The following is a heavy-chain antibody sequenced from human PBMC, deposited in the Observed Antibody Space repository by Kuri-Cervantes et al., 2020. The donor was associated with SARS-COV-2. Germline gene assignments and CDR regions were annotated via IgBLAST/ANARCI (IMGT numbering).Heavy chain of an antibody. D-gene: IGHD2-15*01. CDR2: IYYSGST. V-gene: IGHV4-59*01. CDR3: ARRPGQSVGFDY. Sequence: SETLSLTCTVSGGSISSYYWSWIRQPPGKGLEWIGYIYYSGSTNYNPSLKSRVTISVDTSKNQFSLKLSSVTAADTAVYYCARRPGQSVGFDYWGQGTLVTVSS. J-gene: IGHJ4*02. CDR1: GGSISSYY.